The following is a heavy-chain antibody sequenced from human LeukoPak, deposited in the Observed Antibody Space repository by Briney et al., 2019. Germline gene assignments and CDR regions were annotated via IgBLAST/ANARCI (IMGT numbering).Heavy chain of an antibody. V-gene: IGHV4-30-2*01. CDR1: GGSISSGGYS. CDR2: IYHSGST. D-gene: IGHD1-26*01. Sequence: SETLSLTCAVSGGSISSGGYSWSWIRQPPGKGLEWIGYIYHSGSTYYNPSLKSRVTISVDRSKNQFSLKLSSVTAADTAVYYCASVSGRYHFDYWGQGTLVTVSS. J-gene: IGHJ4*02. CDR3: ASVSGRYHFDY.